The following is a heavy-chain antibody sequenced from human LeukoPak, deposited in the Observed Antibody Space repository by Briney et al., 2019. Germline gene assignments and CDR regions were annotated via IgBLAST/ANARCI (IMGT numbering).Heavy chain of an antibody. Sequence: GGSLRLSCAASGFTFNSRAMSRVRQAPGKGLEWVSAISGSGGSTYYADSVKGRFTISRDNSRNTLYLQMNSLRAEDTAVYYCAKDLSYYLTEFDYWGQGTLVTVSS. J-gene: IGHJ4*02. CDR2: ISGSGGST. CDR3: AKDLSYYLTEFDY. D-gene: IGHD1-26*01. CDR1: GFTFNSRA. V-gene: IGHV3-23*01.